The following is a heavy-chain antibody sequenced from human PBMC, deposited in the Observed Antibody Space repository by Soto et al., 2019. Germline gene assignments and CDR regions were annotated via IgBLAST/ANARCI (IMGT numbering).Heavy chain of an antibody. Sequence: PGGSLRLSCTTSGITFGNVWMSWVRQAPGKGLEWIGRIISNIGGGTTDYAAPVKGRFSISRDDSINTVYLQLNSLKIDDTAVYFCATHQTEYLLGYWGQGTLVTVSS. D-gene: IGHD3-10*01. CDR3: ATHQTEYLLGY. CDR2: IISNIGGGTT. V-gene: IGHV3-15*01. CDR1: GITFGNVW. J-gene: IGHJ4*02.